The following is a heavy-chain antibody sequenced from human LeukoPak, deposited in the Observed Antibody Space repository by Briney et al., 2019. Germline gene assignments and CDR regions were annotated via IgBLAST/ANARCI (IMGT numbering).Heavy chain of an antibody. V-gene: IGHV4-38-2*02. J-gene: IGHJ3*02. D-gene: IGHD3-22*01. CDR3: ARQYYDSNGYNAFDI. Sequence: SETLSLTCTVSGYSISSGYYWGWIRQPPGKGLEWIGYIYYSGSTNYNPSLKSRVTISVDTSKNQFSLKLSSVTAADTAVYYCARQYYDSNGYNAFDIWGQGTMVTVSS. CDR2: IYYSGST. CDR1: GYSISSGYY.